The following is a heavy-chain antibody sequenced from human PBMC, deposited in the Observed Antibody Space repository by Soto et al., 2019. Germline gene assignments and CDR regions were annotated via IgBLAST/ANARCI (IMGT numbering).Heavy chain of an antibody. CDR2: IRNKVKGYTT. V-gene: IGHV3-72*01. J-gene: IGHJ3*01. CDR1: GFTFSDYY. D-gene: IGHD2-15*01. Sequence: EVQLVESGGGLVQPGGSLRLSCAASGFTFSDYYMDWVRQAPGKGLEWIGRIRNKVKGYTTEYAASVKGRFTISRDDSKNSLYLQMNSLKTEDKAVYYCSRDLVSEGRGLDFWGQGTLVTVSS. CDR3: SRDLVSEGRGLDF.